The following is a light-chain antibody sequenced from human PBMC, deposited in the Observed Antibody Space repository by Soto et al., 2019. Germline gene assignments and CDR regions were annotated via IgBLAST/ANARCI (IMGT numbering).Light chain of an antibody. CDR2: WAS. CDR1: QSVFYSSNNKNY. CDR3: QQYYGTPPWT. Sequence: DIVMTQSPDSLAVSLGERATINCKSSQSVFYSSNNKNYLAWYQQKPGQPPKLLIYWASTRESGVPDRFSVIGSGTDYTLTISSLQAEDVAVYYCQQYYGTPPWTVGQGTRVEV. J-gene: IGKJ1*01. V-gene: IGKV4-1*01.